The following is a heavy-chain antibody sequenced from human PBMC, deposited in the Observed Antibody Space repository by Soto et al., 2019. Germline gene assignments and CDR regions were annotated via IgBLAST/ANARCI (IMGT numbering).Heavy chain of an antibody. Sequence: GGSLRLSCSASGFTFSSYAMHWVRQAPGKGLEYVSAISSNGGSTYYADSVKGRFTISRDNSKNTLYLQMSSLRAEDTAVYYCVKGRAYNKEEYWGQGTLVTVSS. CDR2: ISSNGGST. CDR3: VKGRAYNKEEY. D-gene: IGHD1-1*01. J-gene: IGHJ4*02. CDR1: GFTFSSYA. V-gene: IGHV3-64D*08.